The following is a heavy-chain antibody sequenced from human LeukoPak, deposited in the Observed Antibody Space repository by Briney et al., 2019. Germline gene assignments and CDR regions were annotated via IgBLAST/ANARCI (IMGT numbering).Heavy chain of an antibody. J-gene: IGHJ4*02. CDR2: IIPILGIA. D-gene: IGHD3-16*01. Sequence: ASVKVSCKASGGTFSSYTISWVRQAPGQGLEWMGRIIPILGIANYAQKFQGRVTITADKSTSTAYMELSSLRSEDTAVYYCARGPELAQAVMDYWGQGTLVTVSS. CDR1: GGTFSSYT. V-gene: IGHV1-69*02. CDR3: ARGPELAQAVMDY.